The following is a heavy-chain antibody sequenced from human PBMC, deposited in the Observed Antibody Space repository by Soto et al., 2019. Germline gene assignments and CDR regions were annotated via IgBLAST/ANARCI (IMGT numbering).Heavy chain of an antibody. CDR2: ISAYNGNT. D-gene: IGHD2-2*01. Sequence: QVQLVQSGAEVKKPGASVKVSCKASGYTFTSYGISWVRQAPGQGLEWMGWISAYNGNTNYAQKLQGRVTMTTDTSTSTAYMELRSLRSDDTAVYYCAREGYCSSTSCSARYGMDVWGLGTTVTVSS. CDR3: AREGYCSSTSCSARYGMDV. CDR1: GYTFTSYG. J-gene: IGHJ6*02. V-gene: IGHV1-18*04.